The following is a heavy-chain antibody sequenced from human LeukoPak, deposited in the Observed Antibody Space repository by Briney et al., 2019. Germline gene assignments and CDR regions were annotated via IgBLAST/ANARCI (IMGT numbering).Heavy chain of an antibody. CDR3: ARHFTYYYDSSGYPWDAFDI. D-gene: IGHD3-22*01. CDR2: IYYSGST. J-gene: IGHJ3*02. Sequence: PSETLSLTCTVSGDSISPYYWSWIRQSSGKGLVWIGYIYYSGSTNYNPSLKSRVTISVDMSKNQFSLKLSSVTAADTALYYCARHFTYYYDSSGYPWDAFDIWGQGTMVTVSS. CDR1: GDSISPYY. V-gene: IGHV4-59*08.